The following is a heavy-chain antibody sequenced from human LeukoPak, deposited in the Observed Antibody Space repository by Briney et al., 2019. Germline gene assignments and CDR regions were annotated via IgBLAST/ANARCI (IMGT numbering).Heavy chain of an antibody. CDR3: ARGVGYTNYCSGGSCYSGLYDFDY. CDR2: IYTSGST. Sequence: SETLSLTCTVSGGSISSYYWSWIRQPAGKGLEWIGRIYTSGSTNYNPSLKSRVTMSVDTSKNQFSLKLSSVTAADTAVYYCARGVGYTNYCSGGSCYSGLYDFDYWGQGTLVTVSS. CDR1: GGSISSYY. J-gene: IGHJ4*02. V-gene: IGHV4-4*07. D-gene: IGHD2-15*01.